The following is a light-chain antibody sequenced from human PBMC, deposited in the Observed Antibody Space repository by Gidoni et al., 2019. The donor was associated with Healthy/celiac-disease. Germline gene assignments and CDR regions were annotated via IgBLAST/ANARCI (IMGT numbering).Light chain of an antibody. V-gene: IGKV1-39*01. CDR1: QSIRSY. CDR2: AAS. J-gene: IGKJ1*01. Sequence: DNQITPSPSSLSASVGDRVTITCRASQSIRSYLNWYQQKPGKAPKLLIYAASSLQSGVPSRFSGSGSGTDFTLTISSLQPEDFATYYCQQSYSTPRTFGQXTKVEIK. CDR3: QQSYSTPRT.